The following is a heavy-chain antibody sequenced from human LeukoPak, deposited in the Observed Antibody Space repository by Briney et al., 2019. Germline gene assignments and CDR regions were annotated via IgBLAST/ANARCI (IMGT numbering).Heavy chain of an antibody. Sequence: SETLSLTCTVSGGSISSYYWNWIRQPPGKGLEWIGYIFYSGSTNYNPSLKSRVTIAVDTSKNQFSLNLTSVTAADTAVYYCARFTPQGYGWGGYNRFDPWGQGTLVTVSS. CDR2: IFYSGST. CDR3: ARFTPQGYGWGGYNRFDP. J-gene: IGHJ5*02. CDR1: GGSISSYY. D-gene: IGHD3-16*01. V-gene: IGHV4-59*01.